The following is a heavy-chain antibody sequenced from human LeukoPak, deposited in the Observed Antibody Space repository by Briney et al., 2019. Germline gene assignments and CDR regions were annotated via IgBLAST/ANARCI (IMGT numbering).Heavy chain of an antibody. CDR3: ARGGSMVRGVIITGPSGMDV. V-gene: IGHV1-18*01. CDR1: GYTFSSYG. Sequence: ASVKVSCKASGYTFSSYGFSWVRQAPGQGLEWMGWVSGDNGKTNYAQNFQGRLTMTTDTSTSTVYMELRSLRSDDTAVYYCARGGSMVRGVIITGPSGMDVWGQGTTVTVSS. CDR2: VSGDNGKT. J-gene: IGHJ6*02. D-gene: IGHD3-10*01.